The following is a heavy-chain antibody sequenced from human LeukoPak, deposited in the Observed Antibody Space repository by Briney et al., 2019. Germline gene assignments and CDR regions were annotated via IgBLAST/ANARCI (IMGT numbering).Heavy chain of an antibody. CDR2: INPNSGGT. D-gene: IGHD6-13*01. J-gene: IGHJ3*02. V-gene: IGHV1-2*04. CDR3: ARVRGIAAAGTVEDAFDI. CDR1: GYTFTGYY. Sequence: GASVKVSCKASGYTFTGYYMHWVRQAPGQGLEWMGWINPNSGGTNYAQKFQGWVTMTRDTSISTAYMELSRLRSDDTAVYYCARVRGIAAAGTVEDAFDIWGQGTMVTVSS.